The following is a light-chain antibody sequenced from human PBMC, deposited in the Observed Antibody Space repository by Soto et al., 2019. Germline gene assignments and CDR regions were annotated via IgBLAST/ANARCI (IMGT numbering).Light chain of an antibody. CDR3: QQSKTYPLT. J-gene: IGKJ5*01. CDR1: QVISSW. CDR2: KAS. V-gene: IGKV1-5*03. Sequence: DTQRTQPPYTLSASVGDTVTITRPARQVISSWLAWYQQKPGKAPKLLIYKASTLKSGVPSRFSGSGSGTEFTLTISSLQPDDFATYYCQQSKTYPLTFGQGTRLEIK.